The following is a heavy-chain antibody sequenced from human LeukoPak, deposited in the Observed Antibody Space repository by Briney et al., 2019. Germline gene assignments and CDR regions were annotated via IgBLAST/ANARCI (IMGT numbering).Heavy chain of an antibody. D-gene: IGHD6-19*01. J-gene: IGHJ4*02. CDR2: INSDGSEG. Sequence: GGSLRLSCAVSGFTFSGFWMSWSRQAPGKGLEWVASINSDGSEGYCADVVKGRFTISRDNSKNTLYLQMNSLRAEDTAVYYCAKSLAVAGYFDYWGQGTLVTVSS. CDR3: AKSLAVAGYFDY. CDR1: GFTFSGFW. V-gene: IGHV3-7*03.